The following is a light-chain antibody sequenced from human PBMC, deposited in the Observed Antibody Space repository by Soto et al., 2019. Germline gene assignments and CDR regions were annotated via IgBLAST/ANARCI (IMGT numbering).Light chain of an antibody. Sequence: QSALTQPASVSGSPGQSITISCTGTSSDVGSYNLVSWYQQHPGKAPKLMIYEGSKRPSGVSNRFSGSKSGNTASLTISGHQAEDEADYYDCSYAGSIYEVFGGGTKVTVL. V-gene: IGLV2-23*01. CDR2: EGS. CDR1: SSDVGSYNL. J-gene: IGLJ2*01. CDR3: CSYAGSIYEV.